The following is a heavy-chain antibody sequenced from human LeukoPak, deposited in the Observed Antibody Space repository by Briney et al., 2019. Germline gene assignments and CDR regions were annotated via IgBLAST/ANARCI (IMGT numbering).Heavy chain of an antibody. CDR1: GFTFSSYW. Sequence: GGSLRLSCAASGFTFSSYWMHWVRQAPGKGLVWVSRINSDGSSTGYADSVKGRFTISRDNAKNTLYLQMNSLRAEDTAVYYCARSYYCYYMDVWGKGTTVTVSS. CDR3: ARSYYCYYMDV. V-gene: IGHV3-74*01. J-gene: IGHJ6*03. CDR2: INSDGSST.